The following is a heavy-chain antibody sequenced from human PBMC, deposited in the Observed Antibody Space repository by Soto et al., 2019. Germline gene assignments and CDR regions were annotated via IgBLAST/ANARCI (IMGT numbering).Heavy chain of an antibody. J-gene: IGHJ6*02. V-gene: IGHV2-5*01. CDR1: VFSLSTSGVG. CDR2: IYRTDGR. Sequence: QITLKESGPTLVKSTQTLTLTCTFSVFSLSTSGVGVGWIRQPPGKALEWLALIYRTDGRRYSPSLKSRLTINKDTYKNQVVLTMTNMDPVDTATYYCAHGIPGYGMDVWGQGTTVTVSS. CDR3: AHGIPGYGMDV.